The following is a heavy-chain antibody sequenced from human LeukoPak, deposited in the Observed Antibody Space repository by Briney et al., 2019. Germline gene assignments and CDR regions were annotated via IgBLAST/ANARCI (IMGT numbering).Heavy chain of an antibody. CDR1: GFTFSNYG. V-gene: IGHV3-30*18. Sequence: GGSLRLSCTASGFTFSNYGMHWVRQAPVKGLQWVALISYDGSKTYYADSVKGRFTISRDNSKNTLSLQMSSLRPEDTAVYYCAKAGYSTWVYFDNWGQGALVTVSS. CDR3: AKAGYSTWVYFDN. CDR2: ISYDGSKT. D-gene: IGHD6-13*01. J-gene: IGHJ4*02.